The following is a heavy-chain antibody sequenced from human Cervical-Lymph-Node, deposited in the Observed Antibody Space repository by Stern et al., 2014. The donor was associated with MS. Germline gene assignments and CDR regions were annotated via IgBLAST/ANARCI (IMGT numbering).Heavy chain of an antibody. V-gene: IGHV3-9*01. CDR2: IRWNSGRV. CDR3: ARDHSSGWDYFDY. D-gene: IGHD6-19*01. CDR1: GFTFDDYA. Sequence: VQLVESGGGLVQPGRSLRLSCAVSGFTFDDYAMHWVRHAPGKGLEGVSGIRWNSGRVAYADSVKGRFSISRDNAKNSLYLQMNTLRAEDTAFYYCARDHSSGWDYFDYWGQGTLVTVSS. J-gene: IGHJ4*02.